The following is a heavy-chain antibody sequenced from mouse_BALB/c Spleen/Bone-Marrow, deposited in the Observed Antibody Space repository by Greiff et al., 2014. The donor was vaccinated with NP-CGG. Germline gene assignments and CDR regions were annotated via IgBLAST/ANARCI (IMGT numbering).Heavy chain of an antibody. D-gene: IGHD1-1*01. J-gene: IGHJ3*01. CDR3: ATYYYGSSWGFAY. Sequence: VQLKDSGAELVKPGASVKLSCTASGFNIKDTYMHWVKQRPEQGLEWIGRIDPANGNTKYDPKFQGKATITADTSSNTAYLQLSSLTSEDTAVYYCATYYYGSSWGFAYWGQGTLATVSA. CDR1: GFNIKDTY. V-gene: IGHV14-3*02. CDR2: IDPANGNT.